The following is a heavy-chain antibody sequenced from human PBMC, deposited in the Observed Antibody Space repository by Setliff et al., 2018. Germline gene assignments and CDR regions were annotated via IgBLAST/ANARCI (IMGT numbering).Heavy chain of an antibody. D-gene: IGHD2-15*01. V-gene: IGHV3-53*01. J-gene: IGHJ3*01. CDR3: ARYCSSGSCYYDAFDV. CDR2: IYSGDSGGST. CDR1: GFSVSSNY. Sequence: GGPLRLSCAASGFSVSSNYMSWVRQAPGKGLEWVSVIYSGDSGGSTYYADSVKGRFTISRDNSMNTLYHQMHGLRAEDTAVYYCARYCSSGSCYYDAFDVWGQGTMVTVSS.